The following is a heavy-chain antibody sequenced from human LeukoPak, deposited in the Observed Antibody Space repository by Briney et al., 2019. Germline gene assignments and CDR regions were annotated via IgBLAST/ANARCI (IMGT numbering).Heavy chain of an antibody. CDR3: AIFDIVVVLAARWFDP. V-gene: IGHV1-2*02. J-gene: IGHJ5*02. CDR1: GYTFTSYG. Sequence: GASVKVSCKASGYTFTSYGISWVRQAPGQGLEWMGWINPNSGGTNYAQKFQGRVTMTRDTSISTAYMELSRLRSDDTAVYYCAIFDIVVVLAARWFDPWGQGTLVTVSS. CDR2: INPNSGGT. D-gene: IGHD2-2*01.